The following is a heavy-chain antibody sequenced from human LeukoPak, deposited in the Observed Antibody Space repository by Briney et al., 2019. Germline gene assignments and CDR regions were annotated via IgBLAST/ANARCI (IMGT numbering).Heavy chain of an antibody. Sequence: GRSLRLSCAASGFTFDDYAMHWVRQAPGKGLEWVSGISWNSGSIGYADSVKGRFTLSRDNAKNSLYLQMNSLRAEDTALYYCAKEWELLGFDYWGQGTLVTVSS. D-gene: IGHD1-26*01. CDR3: AKEWELLGFDY. CDR1: GFTFDDYA. V-gene: IGHV3-9*01. CDR2: ISWNSGSI. J-gene: IGHJ4*02.